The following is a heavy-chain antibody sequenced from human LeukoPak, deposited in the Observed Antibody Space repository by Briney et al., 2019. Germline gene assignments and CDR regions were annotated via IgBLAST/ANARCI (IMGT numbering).Heavy chain of an antibody. Sequence: GGSLRLSCAASGFTFSSYAMSWVRQPPGKGLEWVSYISSSGSTIYYADSVKGRFTISRDNAKNSLYLQMNSLRAEDTAVYYCARFRFGLYYYYGMDVWGQGTTVTVSS. CDR2: ISSSGSTI. CDR1: GFTFSSYA. J-gene: IGHJ6*02. D-gene: IGHD3-16*01. CDR3: ARFRFGLYYYYGMDV. V-gene: IGHV3-48*04.